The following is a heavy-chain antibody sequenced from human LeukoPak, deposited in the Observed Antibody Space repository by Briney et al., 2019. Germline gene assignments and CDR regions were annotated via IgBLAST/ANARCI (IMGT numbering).Heavy chain of an antibody. Sequence: GGSLRLSCAASGFTFSSYAMHWVRQAPGKGLEWVAVISYDGSNKYYADSVKGRFTISRDNSKNTLYLQMNSLRAEDTAVYYCASGGGEYGSGGDIWGQGTMVTVSS. J-gene: IGHJ3*02. V-gene: IGHV3-30*04. CDR3: ASGGGEYGSGGDI. D-gene: IGHD3-10*01. CDR1: GFTFSSYA. CDR2: ISYDGSNK.